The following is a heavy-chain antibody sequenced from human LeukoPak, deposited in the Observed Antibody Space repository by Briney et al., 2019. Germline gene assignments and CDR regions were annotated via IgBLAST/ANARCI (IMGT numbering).Heavy chain of an antibody. D-gene: IGHD3-3*01. CDR3: AREERGEWFQESPYQH. CDR2: INPSGGST. J-gene: IGHJ1*01. Sequence: ASVKVSCKASGYTFTSYYVHWVRQAPGQGLEWMGIINPSGGSTSYAQKFQGRVTMTRDTSTSTVYVELSSLRSEDTAVYYCAREERGEWFQESPYQHWGQGTLVTVSS. V-gene: IGHV1-46*03. CDR1: GYTFTSYY.